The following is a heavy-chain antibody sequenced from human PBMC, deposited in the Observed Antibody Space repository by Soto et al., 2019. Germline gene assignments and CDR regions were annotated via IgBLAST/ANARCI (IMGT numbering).Heavy chain of an antibody. CDR2: ISGSGGST. J-gene: IGHJ4*02. CDR3: ARAQDIVVVVAALNY. CDR1: GFTFSSYA. Sequence: GGSLRLSCAASGFTFSSYAMSWVRQAPGKGLEWVSAISGSGGSTYYADSVKGRFTISRDNSKNTLYLQMNSLRAEDTAVYYCARAQDIVVVVAALNYWGQGTLVTVSS. V-gene: IGHV3-23*01. D-gene: IGHD2-15*01.